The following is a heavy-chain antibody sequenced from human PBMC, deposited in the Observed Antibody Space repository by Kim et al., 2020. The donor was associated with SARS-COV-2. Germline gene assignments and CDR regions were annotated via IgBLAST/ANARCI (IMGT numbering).Heavy chain of an antibody. CDR3: ARGVAAAADY. J-gene: IGHJ4*02. D-gene: IGHD6-13*01. Sequence: STNYSPSLKRRVTISVDTSKNQFSLKLSSVTAADTAVYYCARGVAAAADYWGQGTLVTVSS. CDR2: ST. V-gene: IGHV4-34*01.